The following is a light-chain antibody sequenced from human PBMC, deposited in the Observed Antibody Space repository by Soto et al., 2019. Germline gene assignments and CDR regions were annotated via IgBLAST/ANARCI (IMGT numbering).Light chain of an antibody. V-gene: IGKV3-20*01. CDR2: GAT. CDR3: QQFGDSVT. J-gene: IGKJ5*01. Sequence: VLTPSPGTLALSPGGTATRSSRASHSVSRSYAAWYQQKPREAPRLLYDGATDTATGTPDRISGSGSGTDFTITIRRLEHEDYAVYYYQQFGDSVTFGQGTRLEIK. CDR1: HSVSRSY.